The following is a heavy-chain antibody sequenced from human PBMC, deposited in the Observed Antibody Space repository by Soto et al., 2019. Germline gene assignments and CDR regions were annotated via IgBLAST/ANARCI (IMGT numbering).Heavy chain of an antibody. CDR1: GFKFSDHY. Sequence: GGSLRLSCSASGFKFSDHYMTWVRQAPGEGLQWISYISRSGTNIFYADSLKGRFTISRDNAKNSVYLQMSSLRAEDTALYYCARGRDYIRGDALDLWAQGTMVTVSS. CDR3: ARGRDYIRGDALDL. V-gene: IGHV3-11*01. D-gene: IGHD4-4*01. CDR2: ISRSGTNI. J-gene: IGHJ3*01.